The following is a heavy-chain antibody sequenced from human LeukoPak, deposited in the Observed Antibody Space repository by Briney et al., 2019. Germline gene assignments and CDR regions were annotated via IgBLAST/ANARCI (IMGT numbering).Heavy chain of an antibody. CDR2: ISYDGSNK. V-gene: IGHV3-30*18. CDR3: AKDGYDILTGYHDAFDI. CDR1: GFTFSSYG. D-gene: IGHD3-9*01. J-gene: IGHJ3*02. Sequence: GRSLRLSCAASGFTFSSYGMHWVRQAPGKGLEWVAVISYDGSNKYYADSVKGRFTISRDNSKNTLYLQMNSLRAEDTALYYWAKDGYDILTGYHDAFDIWGQGTMVTVSS.